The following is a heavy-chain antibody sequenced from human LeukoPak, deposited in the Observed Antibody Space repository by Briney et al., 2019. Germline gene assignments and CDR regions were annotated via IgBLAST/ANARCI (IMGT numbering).Heavy chain of an antibody. CDR3: VRTLYVGSKSDY. CDR1: GFTFSSYW. Sequence: GGSLRLSCAASGFTFSSYWMHWVRQAPGKGLVWVSRIKSDGSIANYADSVKGRFTISRDNAKNTLYLEMNSLRAEDTAVYYCVRTLYVGSKSDYWGQGTLVTVSS. D-gene: IGHD2/OR15-2a*01. J-gene: IGHJ4*02. V-gene: IGHV3-74*01. CDR2: IKSDGSIA.